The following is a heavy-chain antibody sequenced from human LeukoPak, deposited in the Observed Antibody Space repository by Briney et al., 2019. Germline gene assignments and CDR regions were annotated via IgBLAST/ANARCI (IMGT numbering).Heavy chain of an antibody. D-gene: IGHD6-6*01. CDR2: TYHSGST. CDR1: GGSISSSSYY. Sequence: SETLSLTCTVSGGSISSSSYYWGWIRQPPGKGLEWIGSTYHSGSTYYNPSLKSRVTISVDTSKNQFSLKLSSVTAADTAVYYCASIAARVGFDYWGQGTLVTLSS. CDR3: ASIAARVGFDY. J-gene: IGHJ4*02. V-gene: IGHV4-39*07.